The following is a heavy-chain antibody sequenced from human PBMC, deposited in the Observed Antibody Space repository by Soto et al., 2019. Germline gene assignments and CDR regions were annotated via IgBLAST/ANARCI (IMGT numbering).Heavy chain of an antibody. V-gene: IGHV1-69*04. CDR3: ARDGTIFGVVIRDYYYMDV. D-gene: IGHD3-3*01. CDR2: IIPILGIA. J-gene: IGHJ6*03. Sequence: GASVKVSCKASGGTFSSYTISWVRQAPGQGLEWMGRIIPILGIANYAQKFQGRVTITADKSTSTAYMELSSLRSEDTAVYYCARDGTIFGVVIRDYYYMDVWGKGTTVTVSS. CDR1: GGTFSSYT.